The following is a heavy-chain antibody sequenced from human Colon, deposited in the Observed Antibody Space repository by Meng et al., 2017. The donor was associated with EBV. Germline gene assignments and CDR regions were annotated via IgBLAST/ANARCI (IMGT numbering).Heavy chain of an antibody. J-gene: IGHJ4*02. D-gene: IGHD1-26*01. CDR2: IDDSGST. CDR3: ARGKQDAWELLAY. V-gene: IGHV4-4*02. CDR1: GVSISSNIR. Sequence: QVQLQASGPGVLTPSGTLSRTCGVSGVSISSNIRLTWVRQPPGKGLEWIGDIDDSGSTNYNPSLNSRISISLDKTKNHFSLKVNSVTAADTAVYYCARGKQDAWELLAYWGQGALVTVSS.